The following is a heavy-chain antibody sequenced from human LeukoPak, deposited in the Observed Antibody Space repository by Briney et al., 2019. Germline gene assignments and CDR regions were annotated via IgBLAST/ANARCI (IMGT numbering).Heavy chain of an antibody. D-gene: IGHD6-13*01. CDR2: INRSGST. CDR3: ARRYIGYSSSWYRGNDAFDI. Sequence: SETLSLTCAVYGGSFSGYYWSWIRQPPGKGLEWIGEINRSGSTNYNPSLKSRVTISVDTSKNQFSLKLSSVTAADTAVYYCARRYIGYSSSWYRGNDAFDIWGQGTMVTVSS. J-gene: IGHJ3*02. V-gene: IGHV4-34*01. CDR1: GGSFSGYY.